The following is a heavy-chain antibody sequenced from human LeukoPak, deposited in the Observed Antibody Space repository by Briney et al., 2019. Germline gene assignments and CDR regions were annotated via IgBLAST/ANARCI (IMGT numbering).Heavy chain of an antibody. V-gene: IGHV4-59*12. Sequence: PSETLSLTCTVSGGSISSYYWSWIRQPPGKGLEWIGYIYYSGSTNYNPSLKSRVTISVDRSKNQFSLKLSSVTAADTAVYYCARAFTIFGVAAYFDYWGQGTLVTVSS. CDR1: GGSISSYY. J-gene: IGHJ4*02. D-gene: IGHD3-3*01. CDR2: IYYSGST. CDR3: ARAFTIFGVAAYFDY.